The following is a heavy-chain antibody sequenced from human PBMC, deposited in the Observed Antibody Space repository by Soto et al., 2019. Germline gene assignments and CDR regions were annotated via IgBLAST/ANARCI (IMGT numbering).Heavy chain of an antibody. Sequence: GGSLRLSCAASGFTFSSYSMNWVRQAPGKGLEWVSYISSSSTIYYADSVKGRFTISRDNAKNSLYLQMNSLRDEDTAVYYCARQSLNDYGDYWGQGTLVTVSS. CDR1: GFTFSSYS. CDR2: ISSSSTI. V-gene: IGHV3-48*02. CDR3: ARQSLNDYGDY. J-gene: IGHJ4*02.